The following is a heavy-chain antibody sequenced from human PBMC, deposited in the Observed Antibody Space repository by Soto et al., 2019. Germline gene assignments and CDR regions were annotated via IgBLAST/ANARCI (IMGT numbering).Heavy chain of an antibody. CDR3: ATITSGYYYYMDV. Sequence: EEQLVESGGGLVKPGGSLRVSCEASGFTFSNYSMNWVRQAPGKGLEWVSSISSSTIYIYYADSVKGRFTISRDNAKNSLYLQMNSLRAEDTAVYYCATITSGYYYYMDVWGKGTMVTVSS. CDR2: ISSSTIYI. V-gene: IGHV3-21*01. CDR1: GFTFSNYS. J-gene: IGHJ6*03. D-gene: IGHD3-10*01.